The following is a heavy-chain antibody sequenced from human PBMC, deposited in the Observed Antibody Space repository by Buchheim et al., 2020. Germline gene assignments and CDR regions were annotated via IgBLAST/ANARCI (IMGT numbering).Heavy chain of an antibody. V-gene: IGHV3-30*04. CDR2: ISYDGSNK. CDR1: GFTFSSYA. Sequence: QVQLVESGGGVVQPGRSLRLSCAASGFTFSSYAMHWVRQAPGKGLEWVAVISYDGSNKYYADSVKGRFTISRDNSKNTLYLQMNSLRAEDTAVYYCATATLIVGSYVGAFDIWGQGT. D-gene: IGHD1-26*01. J-gene: IGHJ3*02. CDR3: ATATLIVGSYVGAFDI.